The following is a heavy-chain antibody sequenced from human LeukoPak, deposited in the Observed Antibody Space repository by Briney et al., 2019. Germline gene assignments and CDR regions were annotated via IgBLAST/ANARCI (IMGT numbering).Heavy chain of an antibody. Sequence: GSLRLSCAASGFTFNRNWMSWVRPTPGKGLEWVANIKKDGSEKYYVDSVKGRFTISRDNAKNSLYLQMNNLRAEDTAVYYCATDYLGYWGQGTLVTVSS. CDR3: ATDYLGY. J-gene: IGHJ4*02. CDR2: IKKDGSEK. V-gene: IGHV3-7*01. CDR1: GFTFNRNW.